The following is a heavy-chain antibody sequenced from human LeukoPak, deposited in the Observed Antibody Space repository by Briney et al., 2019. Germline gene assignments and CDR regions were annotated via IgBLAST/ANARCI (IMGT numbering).Heavy chain of an antibody. D-gene: IGHD5-18*01. CDR2: IYYTGTT. CDR3: ARTSEGSSYGLDY. CDR1: GGSISGYF. Sequence: SETLSLTCTVSGGSISGYFWSWIRQPPGKGLEWIAYIYYTGTTNYNPSLKSRVAISLDTPKNQFSLKLSSVTAADTAVYYCARTSEGSSYGLDYWGQGTLVTVSS. J-gene: IGHJ4*02. V-gene: IGHV4-59*01.